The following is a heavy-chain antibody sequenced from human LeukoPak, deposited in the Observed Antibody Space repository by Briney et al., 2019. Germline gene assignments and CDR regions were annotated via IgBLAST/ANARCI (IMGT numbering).Heavy chain of an antibody. Sequence: ASVKVSCKASGYTFTGYYMHWVRQGPGQGLEWMGWINSNSGGTNYAQKFQGRVTMTRDTSINTAYLELTRLRSDDTAVYYCARGRRVSSNWSFDYWGQGTLVTVSS. V-gene: IGHV1-2*02. D-gene: IGHD6-13*01. CDR2: INSNSGGT. CDR3: ARGRRVSSNWSFDY. J-gene: IGHJ4*02. CDR1: GYTFTGYY.